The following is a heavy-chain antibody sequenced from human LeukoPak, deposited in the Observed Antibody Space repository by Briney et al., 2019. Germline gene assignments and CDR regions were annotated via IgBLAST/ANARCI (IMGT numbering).Heavy chain of an antibody. CDR3: VRVEDYNSDY. J-gene: IGHJ4*02. CDR2: IIPILGMA. Sequence: ASVKVSCKASGGTFSSYAISWVRQAPGQGLEWMGRIIPILGMANYAQKFQGRVTITADKSTSTAYMELSNLRSEDTAVYYCVRVEDYNSDYWGQGTLVTVSS. D-gene: IGHD5-24*01. CDR1: GGTFSSYA. V-gene: IGHV1-69*04.